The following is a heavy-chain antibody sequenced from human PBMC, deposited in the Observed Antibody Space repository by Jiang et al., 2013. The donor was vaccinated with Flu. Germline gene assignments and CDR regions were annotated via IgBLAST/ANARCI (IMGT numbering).Heavy chain of an antibody. J-gene: IGHJ4*02. CDR1: GYSFTNYW. D-gene: IGHD6-19*01. Sequence: SLKISCKASGYSFTNYWIGWVRQLPGKGLEWMGIIYPGDSDTTYSPSFQGQVTISADRSITTAYLQWSSLMASDTAMYYCARQAPVAGTYDYWGQGTLVTVSS. CDR3: ARQAPVAGTYDY. CDR2: IYPGDSDT. V-gene: IGHV5-51*01.